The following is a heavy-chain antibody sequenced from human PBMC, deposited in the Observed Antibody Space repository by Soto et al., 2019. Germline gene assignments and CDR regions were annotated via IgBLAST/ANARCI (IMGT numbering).Heavy chain of an antibody. Sequence: SETLSLTCTVSGGSISSSSYYWGWIRQPPGKGLEWIGSIYYSGSTYYNPSLKSRVTISVDTSKNQFSLKLSSVTAADTAVYYCARRVPAATGYYFDYWGQGTLVTVS. V-gene: IGHV4-39*01. J-gene: IGHJ4*02. CDR2: IYYSGST. CDR1: GGSISSSSYY. CDR3: ARRVPAATGYYFDY. D-gene: IGHD2-2*01.